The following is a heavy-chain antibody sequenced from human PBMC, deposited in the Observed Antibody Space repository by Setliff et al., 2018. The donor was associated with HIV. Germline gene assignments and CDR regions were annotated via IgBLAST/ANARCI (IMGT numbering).Heavy chain of an antibody. Sequence: SETLSLTCTVSGGSITNHYWSWIRLPPGKGLEWIGSIHYSGSTNYNPSLKSRVTISVDTSKNQFSLKLSSVTAADTALYFCAREAYFFASGTYYFDSWGQGTLVTVSS. J-gene: IGHJ4*02. V-gene: IGHV4-59*11. CDR1: GGSITNHY. CDR3: AREAYFFASGTYYFDS. CDR2: IHYSGST. D-gene: IGHD3-10*01.